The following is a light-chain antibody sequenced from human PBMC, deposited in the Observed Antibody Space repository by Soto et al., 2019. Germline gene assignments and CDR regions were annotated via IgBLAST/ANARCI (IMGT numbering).Light chain of an antibody. CDR1: NIGGKS. Sequence: SYELTQPPSVSVAPDQTATITCGGSNIGGKSVHWYQQKPGQAPILVIYDDHDRPSGIPERFSGSNSGNTATLTISRVQAGDEADFYCQAWDTSTDPVVFGGGTQLTVL. CDR3: QAWDTSTDPVV. V-gene: IGLV3-21*02. CDR2: DDH. J-gene: IGLJ2*01.